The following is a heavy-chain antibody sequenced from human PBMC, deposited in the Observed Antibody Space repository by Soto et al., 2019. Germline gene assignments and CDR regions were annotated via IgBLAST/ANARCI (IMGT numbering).Heavy chain of an antibody. CDR1: GYNFISYY. V-gene: IGHV1-46*01. CDR3: ARVGYSYGLDY. J-gene: IGHJ4*02. Sequence: ASVKVSCKASGYNFISYYMHWVRQAPGQGLEWMGIINPSGGSTSYAQKFQGRVTMTTDTSTSTAYMELSSLRSEDTAVYYCARVGYSYGLDYWGQGTLVTVSS. D-gene: IGHD5-18*01. CDR2: INPSGGST.